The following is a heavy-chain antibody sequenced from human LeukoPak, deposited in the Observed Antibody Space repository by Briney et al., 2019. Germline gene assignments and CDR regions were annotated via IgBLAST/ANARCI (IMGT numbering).Heavy chain of an antibody. D-gene: IGHD2-15*01. J-gene: IGHJ4*02. Sequence: ASVKVSCKASGYTFTSYGISWVRQAPGQGLEWMGWISAYNGNTNYAQKLQGRVTMTTDTSTSTAYMELSSLRSEDMAVYYCARQIYCSGGSCYLNGFDYWGQGTLVTVSS. CDR2: ISAYNGNT. V-gene: IGHV1-18*03. CDR1: GYTFTSYG. CDR3: ARQIYCSGGSCYLNGFDY.